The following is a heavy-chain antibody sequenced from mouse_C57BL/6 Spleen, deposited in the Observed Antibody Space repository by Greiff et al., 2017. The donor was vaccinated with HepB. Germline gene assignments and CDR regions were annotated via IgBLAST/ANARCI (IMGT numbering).Heavy chain of an antibody. CDR1: GFSLTSYG. Sequence: QVQLKQSGPGLVQPSQSLSITCTVSGFSLTSYGVHWVRQSPGKGLEWLGVIWSGGSTDYNAAFISRLSISKDNSKSQVFFKMNSLQADDTAIYYCASPLLWYPYYYAMDYWGQGTSVTVSS. D-gene: IGHD2-1*01. V-gene: IGHV2-2*01. CDR2: IWSGGST. J-gene: IGHJ4*01. CDR3: ASPLLWYPYYYAMDY.